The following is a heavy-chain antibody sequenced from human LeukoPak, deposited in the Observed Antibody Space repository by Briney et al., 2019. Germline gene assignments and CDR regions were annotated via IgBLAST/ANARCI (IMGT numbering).Heavy chain of an antibody. CDR3: ARGFRTFGGVIAPGY. V-gene: IGHV3-48*03. D-gene: IGHD3-16*02. CDR2: ISSSGSTI. CDR1: GFTFSSYE. J-gene: IGHJ4*02. Sequence: PGGSLRLSCAAPGFTFSSYEMNWVRQAPGKGLEWVSYISSSGSTIYYADSVKGRFTISRDNAKNSLYLQMNSLRAEDTAVYYCARGFRTFGGVIAPGYWGQGTLVTVSS.